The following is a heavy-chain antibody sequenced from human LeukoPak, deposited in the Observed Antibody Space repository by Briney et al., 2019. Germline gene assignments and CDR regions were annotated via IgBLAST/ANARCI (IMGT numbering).Heavy chain of an antibody. CDR2: INPSGGST. CDR3: ARANYGDYDAEYFQH. CDR1: GYTFTSYY. D-gene: IGHD4-17*01. Sequence: ASVKVSCKASGYTFTSYYMHWVRQAPRQGLEWMGIINPSGGSTSYAQKFQGRVTMTRDTSTSTVYMELSSLRSEDTAVYYCARANYGDYDAEYFQHWGQGTLVTVSS. J-gene: IGHJ1*01. V-gene: IGHV1-46*01.